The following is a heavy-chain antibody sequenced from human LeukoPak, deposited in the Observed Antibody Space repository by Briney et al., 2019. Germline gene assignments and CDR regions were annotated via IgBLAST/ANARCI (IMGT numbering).Heavy chain of an antibody. CDR1: GFTFSDYY. CDR3: ARDNSGSYHRYFDY. CDR2: ISSSGSTI. J-gene: IGHJ4*02. V-gene: IGHV3-11*01. D-gene: IGHD1-26*01. Sequence: RGSLRLSCAASGFTFSDYYMSWIRQAPGKGLEWVSYISSSGSTIYYADSVKGRFTISRDNAKNSLYLQMNSLRAEDTAVYYCARDNSGSYHRYFDYWGQGTLVTVSS.